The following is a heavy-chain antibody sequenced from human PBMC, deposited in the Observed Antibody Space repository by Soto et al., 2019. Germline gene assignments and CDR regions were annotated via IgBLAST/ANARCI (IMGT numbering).Heavy chain of an antibody. V-gene: IGHV1-18*04. D-gene: IGHD2-21*01. CDR1: GYPFTSSG. J-gene: IGHJ6*02. Sequence: QVHLVQSGGEVKKPGASVKVSCKASGYPFTSSGFSWVRQAPGQGLERMGWISAYNGNTLYAQKFKGRVTMTTDTSTSTAYMELGSLRSDDTAVYYCATDPYCGSAPGCSALDAWGQGTTVTVSS. CDR3: ATDPYCGSAPGCSALDA. CDR2: ISAYNGNT.